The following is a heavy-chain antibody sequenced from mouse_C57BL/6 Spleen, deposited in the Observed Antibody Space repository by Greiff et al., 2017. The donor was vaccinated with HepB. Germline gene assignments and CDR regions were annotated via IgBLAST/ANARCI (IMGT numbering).Heavy chain of an antibody. Sequence: DVMLVESGGGLVKPGGSLKLSCAASGFTFSDYGMHWVRQAPEKGLEWVAYISSGSSTIYYADTVKGRFTISRDNAKNTLFLQMTSLRSEDTAMYYCARKPVAHYAMDYWGQGTSVTVSS. V-gene: IGHV5-17*01. CDR3: ARKPVAHYAMDY. J-gene: IGHJ4*01. D-gene: IGHD1-1*01. CDR1: GFTFSDYG. CDR2: ISSGSSTI.